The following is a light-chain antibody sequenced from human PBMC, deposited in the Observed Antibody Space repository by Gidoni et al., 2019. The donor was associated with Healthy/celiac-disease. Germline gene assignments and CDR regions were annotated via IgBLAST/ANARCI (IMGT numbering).Light chain of an antibody. CDR3: QQYGSSPYT. Sequence: EIVLTQSPGTLSLSPGERAILSCRASQSVSSSYLAWYQQKPGQAPRLLIYGASSRATGIPDRFSGSGSGTDFTLTISRLEPEDFAVYYCQQYGSSPYTFGQGTKLEIK. J-gene: IGKJ2*01. CDR2: GAS. CDR1: QSVSSSY. V-gene: IGKV3-20*01.